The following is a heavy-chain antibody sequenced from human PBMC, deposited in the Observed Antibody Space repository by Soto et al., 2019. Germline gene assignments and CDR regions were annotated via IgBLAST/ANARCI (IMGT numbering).Heavy chain of an antibody. V-gene: IGHV3-23*01. Sequence: GGSLRLSCAASGFTLTTYAMSWVRQAPGKGLEWVSSISGSGGTAYNVDSVKGRFTISRDNSKNTMYLQMNSLRAEDTALYYCAKAWGIDYWGQGTLVTVSS. J-gene: IGHJ4*02. CDR1: GFTLTTYA. D-gene: IGHD7-27*01. CDR2: ISGSGGTA. CDR3: AKAWGIDY.